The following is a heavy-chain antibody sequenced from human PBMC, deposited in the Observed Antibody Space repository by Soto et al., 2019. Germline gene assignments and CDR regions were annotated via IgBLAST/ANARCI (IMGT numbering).Heavy chain of an antibody. CDR3: ARDATYYYDSSGYYEPRNYYYYYGMDV. CDR2: INPNSGGT. V-gene: IGHV1-2*04. Sequence: ASVKVSCKASGYTFTGYYLHWVRQAPGQGLEWMGWINPNSGGTNYAQKFQGWVTMTRDTSTSTAYMELSRLRSDDTAVYYCARDATYYYDSSGYYEPRNYYYYYGMDVWGQGTTVTVSS. J-gene: IGHJ6*02. CDR1: GYTFTGYY. D-gene: IGHD3-22*01.